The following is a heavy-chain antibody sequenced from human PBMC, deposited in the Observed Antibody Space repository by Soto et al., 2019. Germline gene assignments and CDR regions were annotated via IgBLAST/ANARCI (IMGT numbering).Heavy chain of an antibody. CDR2: IYYSGST. J-gene: IGHJ5*02. V-gene: IGHV4-59*08. CDR1: GGSISSYY. CDR3: ARTPPRGLWFGESLYNWFDP. Sequence: PSETLSLTCTVSGGSISSYYWSWIRQPPGKGLEWIGYIYYSGSTNYNPSLKSRVTISVDTSKNQFSLKLSSVTAADTAVYYCARTPPRGLWFGESLYNWFDPWGQGTLVTVS. D-gene: IGHD3-10*01.